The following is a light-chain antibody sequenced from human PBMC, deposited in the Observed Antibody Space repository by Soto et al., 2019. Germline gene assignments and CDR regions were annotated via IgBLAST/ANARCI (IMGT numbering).Light chain of an antibody. J-gene: IGKJ3*01. V-gene: IGKV1-6*01. CDR1: QDIRND. CDR2: AAS. CDR3: LQAYNYPFT. Sequence: AIQMTQSPSSLSASVGDRVTITCRASQDIRNDLGWYQQKPGQAPNLLIFAASTLQTGVPSRFSGSGSGTDFTLTISSLQPEDFVTYYCLQAYNYPFTFGPGTKVDIK.